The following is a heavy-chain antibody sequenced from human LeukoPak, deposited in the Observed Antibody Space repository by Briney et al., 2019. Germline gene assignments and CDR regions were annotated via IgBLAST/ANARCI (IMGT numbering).Heavy chain of an antibody. CDR3: AKALFDIVLNGAGI. J-gene: IGHJ4*02. CDR1: GFTFSSYW. Sequence: PGGSLRLSCTASGFTFSSYWMSWVRQAPGKGLEWVANIKQDGSEKYYVDSVKGRFTISRDNAKNSLYLQMNSLRAEDTAVYYCAKALFDIVLNGAGIWGQGTLVTVSS. D-gene: IGHD2-8*01. CDR2: IKQDGSEK. V-gene: IGHV3-7*03.